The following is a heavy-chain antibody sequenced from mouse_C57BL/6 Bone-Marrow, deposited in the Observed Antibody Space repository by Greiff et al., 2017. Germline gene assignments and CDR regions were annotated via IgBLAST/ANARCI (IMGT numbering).Heavy chain of an antibody. Sequence: EVMLVESGGGLVQPGGSLKLSCAASGFTFSDYYMYWVRQTPEKRLEWVAYISNGGGSTYYPDTVKGRFTISRDNAKNTLYLQMSRLKSEDTAMYYCASPYYDYDYYAMDYWGQGTSVTVSS. CDR3: ASPYYDYDYYAMDY. CDR2: ISNGGGST. CDR1: GFTFSDYY. D-gene: IGHD2-4*01. V-gene: IGHV5-12*01. J-gene: IGHJ4*01.